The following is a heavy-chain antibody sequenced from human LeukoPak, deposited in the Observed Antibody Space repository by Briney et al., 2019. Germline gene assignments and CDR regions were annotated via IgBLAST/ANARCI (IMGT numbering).Heavy chain of an antibody. D-gene: IGHD3-10*01. J-gene: IGHJ2*01. Sequence: SETLSLTCTVSGGSISSYYWSWIRQPPGKGLEWIGYIYYSGSTNYNPSLKSRVTISVDTSKNQFSLKLSSVTAADTAVYYCARVRSLLAPFNYGSGSRTWYFDLWGRGTLVTVSS. CDR3: ARVRSLLAPFNYGSGSRTWYFDL. CDR1: GGSISSYY. V-gene: IGHV4-59*01. CDR2: IYYSGST.